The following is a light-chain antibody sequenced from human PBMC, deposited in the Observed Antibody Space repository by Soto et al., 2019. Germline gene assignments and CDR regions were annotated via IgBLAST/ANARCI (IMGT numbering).Light chain of an antibody. CDR1: QGISNY. V-gene: IGKV1-27*01. Sequence: DIQMTQSPSSLSASVGDRVTITCRARQGISNYLGWYQQKPGKVPKLLIYAASTLPSGVPSRFSGSGSGTDFTLTISSLQPEDVATYYCQKYNSAPLTFGGGTKVDIK. J-gene: IGKJ4*01. CDR3: QKYNSAPLT. CDR2: AAS.